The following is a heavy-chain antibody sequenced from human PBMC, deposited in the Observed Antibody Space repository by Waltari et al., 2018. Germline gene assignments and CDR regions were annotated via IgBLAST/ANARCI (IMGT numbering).Heavy chain of an antibody. CDR1: AASPKSTSYY. Sequence: QVYLQESGPGLVKPSESLSLTCTLSAASPKSTSYYWGWIRQPPGKGLEWIGSIYNSGTTYYNPSLKSRVTISVDASDKQFYLTLTSVTAADTAVYFCVRPPHCRGNTCTALWGQGALVTVSS. V-gene: IGHV4-39*01. J-gene: IGHJ4*02. CDR3: VRPPHCRGNTCTAL. CDR2: IYNSGTT. D-gene: IGHD3-10*01.